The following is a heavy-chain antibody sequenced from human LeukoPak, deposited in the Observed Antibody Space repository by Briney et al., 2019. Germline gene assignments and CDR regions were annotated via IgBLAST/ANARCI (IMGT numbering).Heavy chain of an antibody. CDR3: ARAHPNYYDSTGY. CDR1: GFTFSNSW. Sequence: GGSLRLSCAASGFTFSNSWMHWVRQAPGKGLEWVANIKKDGSEKYYVDSVKGRFSISKDNAKNSLYLQMNSLRAEDTAVYYCARAHPNYYDSTGYWGQGTLVTVSS. D-gene: IGHD3-22*01. J-gene: IGHJ4*02. V-gene: IGHV3-7*01. CDR2: IKKDGSEK.